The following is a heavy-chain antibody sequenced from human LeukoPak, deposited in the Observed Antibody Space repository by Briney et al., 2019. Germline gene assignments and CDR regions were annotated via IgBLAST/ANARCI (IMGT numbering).Heavy chain of an antibody. CDR1: GXSFSSYC. V-gene: IGHV3-74*01. CDR2: IYSDGGST. J-gene: IGHJ6*02. Sequence: GGSLRLSFAASGXSFSSYCMHWVRQAPGKGLVWVSRIYSDGGSTDYADSVKGRFTISRDNAKKTLYLQMDSLRVDDTAVYYCARDGYYYYGMDVWGRGTTVTASS. CDR3: ARDGYYYYGMDV.